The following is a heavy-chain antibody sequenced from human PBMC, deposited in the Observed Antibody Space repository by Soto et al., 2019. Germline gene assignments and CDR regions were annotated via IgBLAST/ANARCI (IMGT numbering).Heavy chain of an antibody. CDR3: ARRSRGWYFDY. CDR1: GFTFSSYA. D-gene: IGHD6-19*01. Sequence: EVQLLESGGGLVQPGGSLRLSCAASGFTFSSYAMNWVRQAPGKGLEWVSVISGSGGSTYYADSVKGRFTISRGNSKNTLYLQMNSLRAEDTAVYYCARRSRGWYFDYWGQGTLVTVSS. CDR2: ISGSGGST. V-gene: IGHV3-23*01. J-gene: IGHJ4*02.